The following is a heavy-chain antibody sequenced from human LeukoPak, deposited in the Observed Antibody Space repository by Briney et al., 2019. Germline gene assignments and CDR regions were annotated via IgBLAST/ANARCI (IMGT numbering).Heavy chain of an antibody. CDR3: AKVGYGWYEVDY. J-gene: IGHJ4*02. D-gene: IGHD6-19*01. CDR1: GFTFSTYG. Sequence: GGSRRLSCAASGFTFSTYGMHWVRQAPGKGLDWVAFIRYDGSEGYYADSVKDRFTVSRDNSKNRMYLQMNSLRAEDTAIYYCAKVGYGWYEVDYWGQGTLVTVSS. CDR2: IRYDGSEG. V-gene: IGHV3-30*02.